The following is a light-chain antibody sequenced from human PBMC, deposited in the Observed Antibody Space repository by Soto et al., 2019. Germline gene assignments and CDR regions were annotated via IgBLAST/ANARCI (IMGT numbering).Light chain of an antibody. Sequence: EIVLTQSPVTLSLSPGERATLSCRASQYINTRLAWYQHRPGQAPRLLIYQTSIRAAGIPARFSASGSGTDFTLTISDVQPEDFALYYCHQRQSWPRTFGQGTKVDIK. J-gene: IGKJ1*01. CDR1: QYINTR. CDR3: HQRQSWPRT. CDR2: QTS. V-gene: IGKV3-11*01.